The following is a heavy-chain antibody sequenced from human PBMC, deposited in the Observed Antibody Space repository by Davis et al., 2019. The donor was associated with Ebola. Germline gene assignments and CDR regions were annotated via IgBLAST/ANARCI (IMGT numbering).Heavy chain of an antibody. D-gene: IGHD2-2*01. CDR2: ISGGGDST. J-gene: IGHJ4*02. CDR1: GFTFGSFP. CDR3: ARSSYQPDW. Sequence: PGGSLRLSCVASGFTFGSFPMSWVRQAPGGGLEWVSAISGGGDSTFFAASVEGRFIISRDNSKNTMYLQMNSLRAEDTALYYCARSSYQPDWWGQGTLVTVSS. V-gene: IGHV3-23*01.